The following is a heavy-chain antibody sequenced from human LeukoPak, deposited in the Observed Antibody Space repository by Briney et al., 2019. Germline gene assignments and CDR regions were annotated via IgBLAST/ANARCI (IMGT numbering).Heavy chain of an antibody. CDR2: ISSSSSYI. CDR3: ARDVEYSYVDYMDV. CDR1: GFTFSSYS. Sequence: PGGSLRLSCAASGFTFSSYSMNWVRQAPGKGLEWVSSISSSSSYIYYADSVKGRFTISRDNAKNSLYLQMNSLRAEDTAVYYCARDVEYSYVDYMDVWGKGTTVTVSS. V-gene: IGHV3-21*01. D-gene: IGHD5-18*01. J-gene: IGHJ6*03.